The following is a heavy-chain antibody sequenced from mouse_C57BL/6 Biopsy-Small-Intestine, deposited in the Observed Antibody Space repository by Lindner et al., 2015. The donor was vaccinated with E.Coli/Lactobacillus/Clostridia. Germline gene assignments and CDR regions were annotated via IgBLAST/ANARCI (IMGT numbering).Heavy chain of an antibody. CDR1: GYKFTGYW. CDR2: ILPGSVTI. V-gene: IGHV1-9*01. J-gene: IGHJ3*01. CDR3: ARAFPGFAY. Sequence: VQLQESGAELMKPGASVKLSCKATGYKFTGYWIEWIKQRPGHGLEWIGEILPGSVTINYNEKFRGRATFTADSSPNTAYMQLSSLTTEDSAIYYCARAFPGFAYWGQGDSGHCLC.